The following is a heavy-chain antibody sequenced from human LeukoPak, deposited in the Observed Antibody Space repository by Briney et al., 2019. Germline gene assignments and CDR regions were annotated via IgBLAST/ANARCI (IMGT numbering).Heavy chain of an antibody. CDR1: GYTFTSYD. V-gene: IGHV1-8*01. CDR2: MNPNSGNT. CDR3: ARGETDSYYFDY. J-gene: IGHJ4*02. D-gene: IGHD3-22*01. Sequence: ASVKVSCKASGYTFTSYDINWVRQATGQGLEWMGWMNPNSGNTGYAQKFQGRVTMTRNTSINTAYMELSSLRSEDTAVYYCARGETDSYYFDYWGQGTLVTVSS.